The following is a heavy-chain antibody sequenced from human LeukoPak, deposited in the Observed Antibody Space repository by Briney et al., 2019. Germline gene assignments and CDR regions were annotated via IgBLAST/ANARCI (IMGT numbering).Heavy chain of an antibody. V-gene: IGHV1-3*01. CDR2: INGGVENT. J-gene: IGHJ6*02. CDR3: ARAEVLESFGHNKHCMDV. D-gene: IGHD3-16*01. CDR1: GYTFTSYR. Sequence: GASVKVSCKASGYTFTSYRIHWVRQAPGQSLEWMGQINGGVENTKYSQKFQGRLTITRDIVATTAYLELSSLRSEDTAVNFCARAEVLESFGHNKHCMDVWGQGTTVIVSS.